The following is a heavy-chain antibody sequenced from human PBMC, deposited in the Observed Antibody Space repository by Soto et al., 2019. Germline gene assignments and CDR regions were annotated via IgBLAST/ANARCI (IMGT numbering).Heavy chain of an antibody. D-gene: IGHD2-15*01. CDR2: IIPIFGTA. CDR1: GGTFSSYA. V-gene: IGHV1-69*13. Sequence: SVKVSCKASGGTFSSYAISWVRHAPGQGLEWMGGIIPIFGTANYAQKFQGRVTITADESTSTAYMELSSLRSEDTAVYYCARDESYCSGGSCYFDYWGQGTLVTVSS. J-gene: IGHJ4*02. CDR3: ARDESYCSGGSCYFDY.